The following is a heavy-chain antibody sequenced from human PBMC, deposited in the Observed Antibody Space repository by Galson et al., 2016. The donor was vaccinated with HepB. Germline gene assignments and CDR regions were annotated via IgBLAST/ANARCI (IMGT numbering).Heavy chain of an antibody. J-gene: IGHJ4*02. CDR1: GFTVSDNH. CDR3: AGYGGNSV. CDR2: IFGRGNT. Sequence: SLRLSCAAAGFTVSDNHVTWIRQAPGKGLECVSVIFGRGNTYYADSVEGRFTISRDNARNTVYLRMNSLRAEDTAVYYCAGYGGNSVWGQGTLVTVSS. V-gene: IGHV3-53*01. D-gene: IGHD4-23*01.